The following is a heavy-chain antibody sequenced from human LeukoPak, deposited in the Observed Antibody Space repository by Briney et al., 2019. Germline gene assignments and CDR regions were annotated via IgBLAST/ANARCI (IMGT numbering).Heavy chain of an antibody. V-gene: IGHV4-61*02. J-gene: IGHJ4*02. CDR3: ARAGESAAGIDWSFDY. D-gene: IGHD6-13*01. Sequence: SQTLSLTCTVSGGSISSGSYYWSWIRQPAGKGLEWIGRIYTSGSTNYNPSLKSRVTISVDTSKNQFSLKLSSVTAADTAVYYCARAGESAAGIDWSFDYWGQGTLVTVSS. CDR2: IYTSGST. CDR1: GGSISSGSYY.